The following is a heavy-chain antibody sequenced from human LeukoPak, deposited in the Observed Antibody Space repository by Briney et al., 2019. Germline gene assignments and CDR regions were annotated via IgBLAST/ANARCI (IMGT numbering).Heavy chain of an antibody. CDR1: GGSMSNYY. J-gene: IGHJ6*03. CDR2: IYYSGTT. Sequence: SETLSLTCTVSGGSMSNYYRSWIRQPPGKGLAWIGYIYYSGTTNHNPSLTSRVTISVDTSKNQFSLNLSSGTAADSAVYYCARHRYYYRSGSYYGAPYYMDVWGKGTTVTMSS. D-gene: IGHD3-10*01. CDR3: ARHRYYYRSGSYYGAPYYMDV. V-gene: IGHV4-59*08.